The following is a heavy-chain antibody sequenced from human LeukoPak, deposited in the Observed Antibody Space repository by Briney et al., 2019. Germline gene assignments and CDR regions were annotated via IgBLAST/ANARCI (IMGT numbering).Heavy chain of an antibody. D-gene: IGHD1-26*01. CDR1: GGSFSGYY. V-gene: IGHV4-59*10. CDR3: ARCSGSYSD. CDR2: IYISGST. J-gene: IGHJ4*02. Sequence: SETLSLTCAVYGGSFSGYYWTWIRQPPGKGLEWIGRIYISGSTNNNPSLKSRVTMSVDTSKNQFSLKLSSVTAADTAVYYCARCSGSYSDWGQGILVTVSS.